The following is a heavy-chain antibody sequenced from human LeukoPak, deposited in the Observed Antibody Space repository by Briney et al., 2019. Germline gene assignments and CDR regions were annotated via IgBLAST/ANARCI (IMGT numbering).Heavy chain of an antibody. CDR2: ISSGGSSI. V-gene: IGHV3-48*03. Sequence: PGGSLRLSCAASGFTFNTYEMNWVRQAPGKGLEWVSYISSGGSSIYYADSVKGRFTISRDNAKNTLYLQMNSLRAEDTAVYYCAKDRSSSGSYFDYWGQGTLVTVSS. CDR1: GFTFNTYE. CDR3: AKDRSSSGSYFDY. D-gene: IGHD3-10*01. J-gene: IGHJ4*02.